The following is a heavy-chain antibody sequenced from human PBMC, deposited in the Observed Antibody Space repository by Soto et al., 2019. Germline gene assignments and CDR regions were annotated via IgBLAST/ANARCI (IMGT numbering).Heavy chain of an antibody. CDR1: GFTFSNYA. J-gene: IGHJ4*02. CDR3: AKDGYCTATCCFAGGEFDY. CDR2: ISGSGDYT. V-gene: IGHV3-23*01. D-gene: IGHD2-2*01. Sequence: EVQLSESRGGLVQPGGSLRLSCAASGFTFSNYAMSWVRQAPGKGLEWISAISGSGDYTYYEDSVKGRFTVSRDNSKSTLYLQMNNLRAEDSATYYCAKDGYCTATCCFAGGEFDYWGQGTQATVSS.